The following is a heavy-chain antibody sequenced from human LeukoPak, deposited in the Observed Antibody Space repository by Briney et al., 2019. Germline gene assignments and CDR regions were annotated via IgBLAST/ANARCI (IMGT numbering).Heavy chain of an antibody. CDR2: ISYDGSNK. D-gene: IGHD3-10*01. Sequence: GGSLRLSCAASGFTFSSYAMHWVRQAPGKGLEWVAVISYDGSNKYYADSVKGRFTISRDNSKNTLYLQMNSLRAEDTAVYYCARPGPHDASDIWGQGTMVTVSS. J-gene: IGHJ3*02. V-gene: IGHV3-30*04. CDR3: ARPGPHDASDI. CDR1: GFTFSSYA.